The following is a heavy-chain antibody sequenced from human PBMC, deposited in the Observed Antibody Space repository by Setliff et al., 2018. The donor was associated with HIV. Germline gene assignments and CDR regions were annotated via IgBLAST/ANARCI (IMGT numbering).Heavy chain of an antibody. V-gene: IGHV1-69*10. Sequence: GASVKVSCKASGGTFSSYAINWVRQAPGQGLEWMGEIIPVLAIAKYAQKFQGRVTITADESTSTAYMELSSLRSEDTALYYCAREYHVGTEGPRLANYFDFWGQGTLVTVSS. CDR3: AREYHVGTEGPRLANYFDF. CDR1: GGTFSSYA. D-gene: IGHD6-19*01. CDR2: IIPVLAIA. J-gene: IGHJ4*02.